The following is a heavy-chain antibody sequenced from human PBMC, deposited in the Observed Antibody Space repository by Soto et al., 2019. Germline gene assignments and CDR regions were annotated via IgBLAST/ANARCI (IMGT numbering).Heavy chain of an antibody. Sequence: QVQLVQSGAEVKKPGSSVKVSCKASGGTFSSYAISWVRQAPGQGLEWMGGIIPIFGTANYAQKFQGRVTITADKSTSTGYMELSSLRSEDTAVYYCARSRPIVVVPAAIYGWFDPWGQGTLVTVSS. CDR1: GGTFSSYA. D-gene: IGHD2-2*02. J-gene: IGHJ5*02. V-gene: IGHV1-69*06. CDR2: IIPIFGTA. CDR3: ARSRPIVVVPAAIYGWFDP.